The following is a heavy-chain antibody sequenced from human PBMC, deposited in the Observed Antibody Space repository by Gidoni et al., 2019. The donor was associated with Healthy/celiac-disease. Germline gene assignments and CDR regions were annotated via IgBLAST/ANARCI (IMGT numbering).Heavy chain of an antibody. D-gene: IGHD2-21*01. CDR2: ISYDGSNK. J-gene: IGHJ4*02. CDR3: ARESGEAFDY. V-gene: IGHV3-30*01. CDR1: GFTFSSYA. Sequence: QVQLVQSGGGVVTPGRSLGLYSAASGFTFSSYAMHWVRQAPGKVLEWVAVISYDGSNKYYADSVKGRFTISRDNSKNTLYLQMNSLRSEDTAVYYCARESGEAFDYWGQGTLVTVSS.